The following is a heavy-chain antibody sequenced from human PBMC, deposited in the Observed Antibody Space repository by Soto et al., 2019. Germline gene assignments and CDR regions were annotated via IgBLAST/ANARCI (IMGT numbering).Heavy chain of an antibody. Sequence: QLVESEGGLVQTGGSLRLSCVASGFSFDDFAMHWVRQAPGKGLEWISGITWNSVSTDYANSVKGRFTVSRDNAKNSLYLQMSSLTTEDTALYFCAKERVRFLDAWGQGTLVTVSS. V-gene: IGHV3-9*01. CDR2: ITWNSVST. D-gene: IGHD3-3*01. CDR1: GFSFDDFA. J-gene: IGHJ5*02. CDR3: AKERVRFLDA.